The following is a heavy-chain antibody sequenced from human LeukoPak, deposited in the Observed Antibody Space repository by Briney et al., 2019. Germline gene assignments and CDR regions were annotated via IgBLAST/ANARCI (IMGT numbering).Heavy chain of an antibody. D-gene: IGHD3-10*01. Sequence: PSETLSLTCTVSGGSLSSYYWSWLRQPPGKGLEWIGYIYYSGSTNYNPSLKSRVTISVDTSKNQFSLKLSSVTAADTAVYYCARYYYGSGSYDYWGQGTLVTVSS. CDR2: IYYSGST. CDR3: ARYYYGSGSYDY. V-gene: IGHV4-59*01. J-gene: IGHJ4*02. CDR1: GGSLSSYY.